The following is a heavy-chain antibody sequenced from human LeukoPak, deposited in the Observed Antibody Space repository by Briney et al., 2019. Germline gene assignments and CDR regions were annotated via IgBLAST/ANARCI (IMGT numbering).Heavy chain of an antibody. CDR2: IYHSGST. D-gene: IGHD4-17*01. V-gene: IGHV4-39*01. CDR1: GGSISDSNYF. Sequence: SETLSLTSTVSGGSISDSNYFWDWIRQPPGRGLEWIGHIYHSGSTHYNPSLNSRVTMSVDTSKHQLSLKLSSVTAADTAVFYCAGHVVRGGDYDRWFDPWGQGTLVTVSS. CDR3: AGHVVRGGDYDRWFDP. J-gene: IGHJ5*02.